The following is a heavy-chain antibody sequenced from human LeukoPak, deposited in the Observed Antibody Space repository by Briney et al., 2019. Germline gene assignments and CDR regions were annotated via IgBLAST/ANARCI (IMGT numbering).Heavy chain of an antibody. Sequence: TPSETLSLTCTVSGGSISSYYWSWIRQPPGKGLEWIGYIYYSGSTNYNPSLKSRVTISVDTSRNQFSLKLNSVTAADTAVYYCARRKYVLTGSFDYWGQGTLVTVSS. J-gene: IGHJ4*02. CDR2: IYYSGST. D-gene: IGHD3-9*01. CDR1: GGSISSYY. CDR3: ARRKYVLTGSFDY. V-gene: IGHV4-59*08.